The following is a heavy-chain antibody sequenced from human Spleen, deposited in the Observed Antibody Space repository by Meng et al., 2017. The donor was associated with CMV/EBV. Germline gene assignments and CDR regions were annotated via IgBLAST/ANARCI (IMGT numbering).Heavy chain of an antibody. CDR3: ARDNNWGPDY. J-gene: IGHJ4*02. CDR2: IHPHRGNT. D-gene: IGHD1-1*01. V-gene: IGHV1-2*02. CDR1: GYTFTAHY. Sequence: SCKASGYTFTAHYFHWGRQAHGQGLEWMGWIHPHRGNTNYAQQFQGRVTLTRDTSINTGYMELTRLTSDDTAVYYCARDNNWGPDYWGQGTLVTVSS.